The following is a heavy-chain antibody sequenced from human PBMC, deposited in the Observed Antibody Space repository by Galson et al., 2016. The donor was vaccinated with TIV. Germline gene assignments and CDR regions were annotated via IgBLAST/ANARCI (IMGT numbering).Heavy chain of an antibody. Sequence: SLRLSCAASGFTFRSFAMTWVRRAPGMAPEWVATISNGRTYYVDSVKGRFTTSRDNPRNTVFLQMNSLSAGDTATYYCVRDLEERYRDSRGGFYGLDVWGHGTTVIVSS. D-gene: IGHD3-16*02. V-gene: IGHV3-23*01. CDR2: ISNGRT. CDR1: GFTFRSFA. CDR3: VRDLEERYRDSRGGFYGLDV. J-gene: IGHJ6*02.